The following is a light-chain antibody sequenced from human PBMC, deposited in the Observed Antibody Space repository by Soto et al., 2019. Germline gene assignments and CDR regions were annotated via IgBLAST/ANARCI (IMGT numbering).Light chain of an antibody. CDR3: SSSTRSSTLYVV. Sequence: QSALTQPASVSGSPGQSITISCTGTSSDVGGYNYVSWYQQQPGKAPKLMIYDVSNRPSGVSNRFSGSTSGNTASLTISGLQAEDEADYYCSSSTRSSTLYVVVAGGTKLTVL. J-gene: IGLJ2*01. CDR1: SSDVGGYNY. CDR2: DVS. V-gene: IGLV2-14*01.